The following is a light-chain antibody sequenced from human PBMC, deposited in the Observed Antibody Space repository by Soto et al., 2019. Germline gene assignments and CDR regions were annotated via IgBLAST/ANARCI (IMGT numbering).Light chain of an antibody. J-gene: IGKJ1*01. CDR1: QRLSTSY. V-gene: IGKV3-20*01. CDR2: AAS. Sequence: EIVLTQSPGTLSLSPGDRATLSCMASQRLSTSYLAWYQQRPCQAPRLIIYAASTRATGIPDRFSGSGSGTDFTLTISRLEPEDFAVYYCQQYGSSPWTFGQGTKVDIK. CDR3: QQYGSSPWT.